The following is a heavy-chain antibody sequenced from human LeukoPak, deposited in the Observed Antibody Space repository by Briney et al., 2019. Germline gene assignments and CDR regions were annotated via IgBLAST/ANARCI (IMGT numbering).Heavy chain of an antibody. CDR1: GVSISSYY. D-gene: IGHD3-9*01. CDR3: ARRRNDILTGPYYYYYGMDV. CDR2: IYYSGST. J-gene: IGHJ6*02. Sequence: ASETLSLTCTVSGVSISSYYWSWIRQAPGKGLEWIGYIYYSGSTNYNPSLKSRVTISVDTSKNQFSLKLSSVTAADTAVYYCARRRNDILTGPYYYYYGMDVWGQGTTVTVSS. V-gene: IGHV4-59*08.